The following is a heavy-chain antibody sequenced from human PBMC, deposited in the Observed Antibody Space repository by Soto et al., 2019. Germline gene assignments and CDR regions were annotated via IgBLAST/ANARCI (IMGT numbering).Heavy chain of an antibody. J-gene: IGHJ4*02. D-gene: IGHD3-22*01. CDR2: IDAANGNT. V-gene: IGHV1-3*01. CDR3: ARERNYDSSGYYAY. CDR1: GYIFTRYA. Sequence: ASVEVSCKASGYIFTRYAMHWVRQAPGQRLEWMGWIDAANGNTKYSPNLQGRVAITRDTSATTAYMELSSLRSEDTAVYYCARERNYDSSGYYAYWGQGTLVTVSS.